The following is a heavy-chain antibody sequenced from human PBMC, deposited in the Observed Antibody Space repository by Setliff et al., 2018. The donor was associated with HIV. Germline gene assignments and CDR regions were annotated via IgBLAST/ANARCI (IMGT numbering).Heavy chain of an antibody. CDR2: ISSSSSTI. J-gene: IGHJ5*02. CDR3: ARGVVVAAHNWFDP. CDR1: GFTFSYYS. D-gene: IGHD2-15*01. V-gene: IGHV3-48*01. Sequence: AASGFTFSYYSMNWVRQAPGKGLEWVSYISSSSSTIYYADSVKGRFTISRDDAKNSLYLQMNSLRAEDTAVYYCARGVVVAAHNWFDPWGQGTLVTVSS.